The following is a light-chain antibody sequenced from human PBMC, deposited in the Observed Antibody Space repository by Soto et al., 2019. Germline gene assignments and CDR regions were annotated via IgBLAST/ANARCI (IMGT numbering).Light chain of an antibody. J-gene: IGKJ1*01. CDR3: QQYYSFPRT. Sequence: KMSQSPSSLSASVGDRVTITCRASQSIVTYLNWYLQKPGKAPKLLIYAASNLQSGVPSRFSGSGSGTDFTLTISCLQSEDFATYCCQQYYSFPRTFAQGTKVAIK. CDR2: AAS. CDR1: QSIVTY. V-gene: IGKV1-39*01.